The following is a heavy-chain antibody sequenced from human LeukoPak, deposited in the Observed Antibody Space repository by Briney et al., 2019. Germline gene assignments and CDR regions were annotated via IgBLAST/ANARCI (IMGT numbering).Heavy chain of an antibody. V-gene: IGHV4-34*01. CDR3: ARHIAEYYYDSSGPAGAFDI. CDR1: GGSFSGYY. D-gene: IGHD3-22*01. Sequence: SETLSLTCAVYGGSFSGYYWSWIRQPPGKGLEWIGEINHSGSTNYNPSLKSRVTISVDTSKNQFSLKLSSVTAADTAVYYCARHIAEYYYDSSGPAGAFDIWGQGTMVTVSS. J-gene: IGHJ3*02. CDR2: INHSGST.